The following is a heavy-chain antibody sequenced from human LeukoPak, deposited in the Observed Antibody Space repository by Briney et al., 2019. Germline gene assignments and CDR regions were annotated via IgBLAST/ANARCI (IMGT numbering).Heavy chain of an antibody. J-gene: IGHJ4*02. D-gene: IGHD6-19*01. CDR1: GGSFSGYY. CDR2: INHSGST. V-gene: IGHV4-34*01. Sequence: SETLSLTCAVYGGSFSGYYWSWIRQPPGKGLEWIGEINHSGSTNYNPSLKSRVTISVDTSKNQFSLKLSSVTAADTAVYYCARDLRGIAVLWGQGTLVTVSS. CDR3: ARDLRGIAVL.